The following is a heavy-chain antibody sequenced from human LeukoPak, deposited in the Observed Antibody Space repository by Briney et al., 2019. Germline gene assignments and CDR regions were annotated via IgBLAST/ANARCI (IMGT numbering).Heavy chain of an antibody. CDR1: GYRFNVYD. D-gene: IGHD4-23*01. CDR3: ARADGTNSGTNAFDV. CDR2: ISTYTGRA. Sequence: ASVKVSCKTSGYRFNVYDILWVRQAPGHGLDYVGWISTYTGRANYAQKFQGRVSVITDTSTSTAYLELTNLTSSDTGLYYCARADGTNSGTNAFDVWGLGAMVTVAS. V-gene: IGHV1-18*01. J-gene: IGHJ3*01.